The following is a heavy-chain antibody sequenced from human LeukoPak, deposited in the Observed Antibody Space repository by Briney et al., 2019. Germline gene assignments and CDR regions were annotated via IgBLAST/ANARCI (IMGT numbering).Heavy chain of an antibody. CDR2: ISYDGSNK. D-gene: IGHD3-22*01. Sequence: GGSLRLSCAASGFTFSSYAMHWVRQAPGRGLEWVAVISYDGSNKYYADSVKGRFTISRDNSKNTLYLQMNSLRAEDTAVYYCARAADYYDSSGYYYFDYWGQGTLVTVSS. CDR1: GFTFSSYA. CDR3: ARAADYYDSSGYYYFDY. J-gene: IGHJ4*02. V-gene: IGHV3-30*04.